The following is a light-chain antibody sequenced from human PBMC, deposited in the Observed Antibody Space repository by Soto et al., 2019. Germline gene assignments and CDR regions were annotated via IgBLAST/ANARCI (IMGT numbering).Light chain of an antibody. Sequence: EIVLTQSPATLSLSPGERATLSCRASQSVSNSFVWFQQKPGQAPRLLIYDASNRATDIPARFSGSGSGTDFTLTISSLEPEDLAVYYCEQRGNWPRTFGQGTKLEIK. J-gene: IGKJ2*01. CDR2: DAS. CDR3: EQRGNWPRT. V-gene: IGKV3-11*01. CDR1: QSVSNS.